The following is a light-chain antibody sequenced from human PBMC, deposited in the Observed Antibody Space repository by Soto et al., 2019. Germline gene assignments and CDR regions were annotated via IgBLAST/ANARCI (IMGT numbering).Light chain of an antibody. CDR1: QGISTW. V-gene: IGKV1-5*01. J-gene: IGKJ1*01. Sequence: DIQMTQSPSFVSASVGDRVTIACRASQGISTWVVWYQQKPGAAPKLLIHHASNLQSGVPSRFSGSGSGTEFTLTISSLQPDDFATYYCQQYNSYSFGQGTKVDIK. CDR3: QQYNSYS. CDR2: HAS.